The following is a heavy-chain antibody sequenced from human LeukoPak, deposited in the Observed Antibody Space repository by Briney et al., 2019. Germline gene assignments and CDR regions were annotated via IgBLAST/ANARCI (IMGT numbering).Heavy chain of an antibody. Sequence: AGGSLRLSCAASGNYWMHWVRQVPGKGLVWVSHINSDGSWTSYADSVKGRFTISRDNAKNSLYLQMNSLRAEDTAVYYCARDVYSSGWYGHSPLGYWGQGTLVTVSS. CDR2: INSDGSWT. CDR3: ARDVYSSGWYGHSPLGY. D-gene: IGHD6-19*01. V-gene: IGHV3-74*01. CDR1: GNYW. J-gene: IGHJ4*02.